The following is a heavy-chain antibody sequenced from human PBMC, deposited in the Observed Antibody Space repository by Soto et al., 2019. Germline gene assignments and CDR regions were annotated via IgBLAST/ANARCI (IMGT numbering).Heavy chain of an antibody. V-gene: IGHV1-69*01. CDR2: IIPIFGTA. CDR1: GGTFSSYA. D-gene: IGHD1-26*01. Sequence: QVQLVQSGAEVKKPGSSVKVSCKASGGTFSSYAISWVRQAPGQGLEWMGGIIPIFGTANYAQKFQGRVTITEDETASTAYTEMSSLRCEDTCVYCCASTVGATSWFDPWGQGTLVTGSS. CDR3: ASTVGATSWFDP. J-gene: IGHJ5*01.